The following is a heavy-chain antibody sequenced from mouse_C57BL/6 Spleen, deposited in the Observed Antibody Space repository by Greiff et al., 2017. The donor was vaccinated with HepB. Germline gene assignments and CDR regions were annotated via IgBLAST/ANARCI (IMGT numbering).Heavy chain of an antibody. J-gene: IGHJ4*01. D-gene: IGHD2-1*01. V-gene: IGHV1-42*01. CDR1: GYSFTGYY. Sequence: EVQLQQSGPELVKPGASVKISCKASGYSFTGYYMNWVKQSPEKSLEWIGEINPSTGGTTYNQKFKAKATLTVDKSSSTAYMQLKSLTSEDSAVYYCARRIYYGNYFYYAMDYWGQGTSVTVSS. CDR2: INPSTGGT. CDR3: ARRIYYGNYFYYAMDY.